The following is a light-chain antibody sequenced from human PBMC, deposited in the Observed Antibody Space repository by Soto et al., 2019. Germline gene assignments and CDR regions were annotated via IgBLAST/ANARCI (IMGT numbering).Light chain of an antibody. J-gene: IGLJ3*02. CDR1: SSNIGSNS. V-gene: IGLV1-44*01. CDR3: GAWDDSLNGPV. Sequence: QSVLTQPPSASGTPGQRVTISCSGSSSNIGSNSVNWYQQLPGPAPKLLIYSNNQRPSGVADRFSGSKSGNSASLAISGRQSEDEADYYCGAWDDSLNGPVFGGGTKVTVL. CDR2: SNN.